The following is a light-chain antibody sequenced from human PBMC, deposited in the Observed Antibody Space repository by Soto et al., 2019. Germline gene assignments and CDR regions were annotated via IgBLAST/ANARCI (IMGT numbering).Light chain of an antibody. CDR2: GAS. Sequence: DIPMTQSPSSLSASVGDRVTITCRASQPISTFLNWYQQSPGKAPRLRIYGASTLHSGVPSRFGGSGSWTDFTLTISSLRPEDVATYYCQHSYNTPWTFGQGTKVEIE. CDR1: QPISTF. J-gene: IGKJ1*01. CDR3: QHSYNTPWT. V-gene: IGKV1-39*01.